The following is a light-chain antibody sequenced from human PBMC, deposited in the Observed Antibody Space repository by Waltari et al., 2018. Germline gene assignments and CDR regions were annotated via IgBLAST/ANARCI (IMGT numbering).Light chain of an antibody. CDR3: QQYNSWPPRYT. CDR1: QSVSSN. V-gene: IGKV3-15*01. CDR2: GAS. Sequence: EIVMTQSPATLSVSPGERATLSCRASQSVSSNLAWYQQKPGQDPRLLIYGASTRATGIPARFSGSGSGTEFTLTISSLQSEDFALYYCQQYNSWPPRYTFGQGTKLEVK. J-gene: IGKJ2*01.